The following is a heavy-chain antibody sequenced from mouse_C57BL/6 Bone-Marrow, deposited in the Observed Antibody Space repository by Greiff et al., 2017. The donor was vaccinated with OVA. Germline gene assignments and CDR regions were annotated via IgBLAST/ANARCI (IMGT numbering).Heavy chain of an antibody. J-gene: IGHJ4*01. Sequence: VKLQESGAELVRPGASVTLSCKASGYTFTDYEMHWVKQTPVHGLEWIGAIDPETGGTAYTQKFKGQAILTADKSSSTAYLELRSLTSEDSAVYYCTRRGLWAIDYWGQGTSVTVSS. CDR3: TRRGLWAIDY. CDR2: IDPETGGT. D-gene: IGHD1-1*02. CDR1: GYTFTDYE. V-gene: IGHV1-15*01.